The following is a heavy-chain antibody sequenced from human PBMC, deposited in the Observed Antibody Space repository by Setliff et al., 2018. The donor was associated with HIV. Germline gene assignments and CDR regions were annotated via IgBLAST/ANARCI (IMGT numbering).Heavy chain of an antibody. Sequence: GGSLRLSCAASGFTFSNYAMSWVRQAPGKGLEWVSAISGSGSSTYYADSVKGRFTISRDNSKNTLYLQMNSLRAEDTAVYFCARSFPYYYESSGLYAMDVWGQGTTVTVSS. CDR3: ARSFPYYYESSGLYAMDV. V-gene: IGHV3-23*01. CDR1: GFTFSNYA. J-gene: IGHJ6*02. D-gene: IGHD3-22*01. CDR2: ISGSGSST.